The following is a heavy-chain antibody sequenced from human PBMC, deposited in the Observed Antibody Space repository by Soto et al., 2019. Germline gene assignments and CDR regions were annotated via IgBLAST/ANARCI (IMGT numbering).Heavy chain of an antibody. D-gene: IGHD2-8*01. CDR1: GDTFSTYT. J-gene: IGHJ6*02. Sequence: ASVKVSCKASGDTFSTYTITWMRQAPGQGLEWMGWISGYNGDTNYAQKFQGRVTMTVDTSTTTAFMELTSLTSDDRAVYYCAKNGQPPYYYYGMDVWGQGTMVTVSS. CDR2: ISGYNGDT. CDR3: AKNGQPPYYYYGMDV. V-gene: IGHV1-18*01.